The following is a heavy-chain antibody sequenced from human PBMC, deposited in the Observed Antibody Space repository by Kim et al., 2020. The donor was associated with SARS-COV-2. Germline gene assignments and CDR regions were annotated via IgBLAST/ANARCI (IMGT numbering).Heavy chain of an antibody. CDR1: GGSFSGYY. V-gene: IGHV4-34*01. J-gene: IGHJ6*02. CDR3: ARWGSSELFCYYYGMDV. CDR2: INHSGST. Sequence: SETLSLTCAVYGGSFSGYYWSWIRQPPGKGLEWIGEINHSGSTNYNPSLKSRVTISVDTSKNQFSLKLSSVTAADTAVYYCARWGSSELFCYYYGMDVWGQGTTVTVSS. D-gene: IGHD6-6*01.